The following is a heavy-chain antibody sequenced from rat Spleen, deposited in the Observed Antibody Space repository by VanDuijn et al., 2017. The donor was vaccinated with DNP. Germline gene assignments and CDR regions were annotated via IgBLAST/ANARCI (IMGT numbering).Heavy chain of an antibody. Sequence: EVQLVESGGGLVQPGRSLKFSCAASGFIFSKYWMTWIRQAPGKGLEWVASISNTGDSTYYRDSVKGRFTMSRDNAKSTLYLQMDSLRSEDTATYYCAGRPPPTRGPFDYWGQGVTVTVSS. D-gene: IGHD1-4*01. CDR3: AGRPPPTRGPFDY. CDR1: GFIFSKYW. J-gene: IGHJ2*01. V-gene: IGHV5-31*01. CDR2: ISNTGDST.